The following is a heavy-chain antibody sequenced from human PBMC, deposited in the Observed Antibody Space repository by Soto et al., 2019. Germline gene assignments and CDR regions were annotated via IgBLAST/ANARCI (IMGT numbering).Heavy chain of an antibody. CDR2: FYPGDSDT. J-gene: IGHJ5*02. CDR3: AIHSTGYEDS. D-gene: IGHD5-12*01. CDR1: GYSFTSYW. V-gene: IGHV5-51*01. Sequence: GESLKISCKASGYSFTSYWIGWVRQMPGKGLEWMGIFYPGDSDTTYSPSFQGQVTISADKSISTAYLQWSSLRASDTAMYYCAIHSTGYEDSWGQGTLVTVSS.